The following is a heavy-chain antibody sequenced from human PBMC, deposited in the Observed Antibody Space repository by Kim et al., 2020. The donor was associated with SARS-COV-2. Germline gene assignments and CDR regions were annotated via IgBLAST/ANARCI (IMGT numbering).Heavy chain of an antibody. V-gene: IGHV1-3*01. Sequence: ASVKVSCKASGYTFTSYAMHWVRQAPGQRLEWMGWINAGNGNTKYSQKFQGRVTITRDTSASTAYMELSSLRSEDTAVYYCAREKYSSSSHYYYGMDVWGQGTTVTVSS. D-gene: IGHD6-6*01. CDR1: GYTFTSYA. J-gene: IGHJ6*02. CDR2: INAGNGNT. CDR3: AREKYSSSSHYYYGMDV.